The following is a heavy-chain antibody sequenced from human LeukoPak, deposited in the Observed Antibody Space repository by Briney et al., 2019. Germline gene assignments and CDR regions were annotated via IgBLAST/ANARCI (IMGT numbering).Heavy chain of an antibody. Sequence: RESVRLYCTVSGLSFKMYAMTFVNQDPGKALERISAISGSGGSTYYADSVKGRFTISRDNSKNTLYLQMNSLRAEDTAVYYCAKAKIYRYCSSTSCYGGVDYWGQGTLVTVSS. D-gene: IGHD2-2*01. J-gene: IGHJ4*02. V-gene: IGHV3-23*01. CDR3: AKAKIYRYCSSTSCYGGVDY. CDR2: ISGSGGST. CDR1: GLSFKMYA.